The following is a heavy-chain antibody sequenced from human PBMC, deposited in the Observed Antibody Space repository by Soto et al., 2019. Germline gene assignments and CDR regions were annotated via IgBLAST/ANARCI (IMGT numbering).Heavy chain of an antibody. Sequence: SVKVSCKASGGTFSSYAISWVRQAPGQGLEWMGGIIPIFGTANYAQKFQGRVTITADESTSTAYMELSSLRSEDTAVYYCARGAGQYDFWSGSPQTYGMDVWGQGTTVTVSS. CDR1: GGTFSSYA. D-gene: IGHD3-3*01. CDR3: ARGAGQYDFWSGSPQTYGMDV. J-gene: IGHJ6*02. V-gene: IGHV1-69*13. CDR2: IIPIFGTA.